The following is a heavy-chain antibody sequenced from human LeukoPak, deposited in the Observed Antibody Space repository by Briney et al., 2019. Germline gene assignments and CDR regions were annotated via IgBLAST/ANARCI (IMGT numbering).Heavy chain of an antibody. J-gene: IGHJ4*02. Sequence: SETLSLTCSVSGGCLSSYYWSWIRQSPGKQLEWIGDIHDSGSTNYNPSLNSRVTIFMDTSKNQFSLRLSSVTAADTAVYYCAGLRITTPTVRTLDYWGQGTLVTVSS. CDR2: IHDSGST. V-gene: IGHV4-59*01. CDR1: GGCLSSYY. CDR3: AGLRITTPTVRTLDY. D-gene: IGHD1-14*01.